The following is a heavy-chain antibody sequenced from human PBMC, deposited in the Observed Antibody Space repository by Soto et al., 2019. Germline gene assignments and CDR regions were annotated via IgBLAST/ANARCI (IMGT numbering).Heavy chain of an antibody. D-gene: IGHD6-6*01. CDR3: ARQRGIAARRVGAFDI. Sequence: SETLSLTCTVSGGSISSSSYYWGWIRQPPGKGLEWIGSIYYSGSTYYNPSLKSRVTISVDTSKNQFSLKLSSVTAADTAVYYCARQRGIAARRVGAFDIWGQGTMVTVSS. CDR2: IYYSGST. V-gene: IGHV4-39*01. CDR1: GGSISSSSYY. J-gene: IGHJ3*02.